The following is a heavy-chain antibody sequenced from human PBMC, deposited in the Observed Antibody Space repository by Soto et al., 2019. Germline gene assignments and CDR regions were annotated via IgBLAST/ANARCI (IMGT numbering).Heavy chain of an antibody. V-gene: IGHV3-30-3*01. CDR1: GFTFSSYA. D-gene: IGHD5-18*01. CDR3: ARDALGGTAMVLRYFDL. Sequence: QVQLVESGGGVVQPGRSLRLSCAASGFTFSSYAMHWVRQAPGKGLEWVAVISYDGSNKYYADSVKGRFTISRYNSKNTLYLQMNSLRAEDTAVYYCARDALGGTAMVLRYFDLWGRGTLVTVSS. J-gene: IGHJ2*01. CDR2: ISYDGSNK.